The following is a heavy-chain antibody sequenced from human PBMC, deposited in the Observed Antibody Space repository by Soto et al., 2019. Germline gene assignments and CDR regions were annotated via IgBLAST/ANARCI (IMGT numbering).Heavy chain of an antibody. CDR2: IIPIFGTT. CDR1: GGTLRSYA. Sequence: QVQLVQSGAEVKKSGSSVKVSCKASGGTLRSYAISWVRQAPGQGLEWMGGIIPIFGTTNYAQKFQGRVTIIADEYTSTAYMELRSLRSEDTAVYYCARDTTMFRGVIADTAWFDPWGQGTLVTVSS. J-gene: IGHJ5*02. V-gene: IGHV1-69*01. D-gene: IGHD3-10*01. CDR3: ARDTTMFRGVIADTAWFDP.